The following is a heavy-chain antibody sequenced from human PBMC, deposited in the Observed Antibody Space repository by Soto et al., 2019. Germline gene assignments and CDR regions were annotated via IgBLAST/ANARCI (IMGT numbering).Heavy chain of an antibody. V-gene: IGHV3-23*01. J-gene: IGHJ4*02. D-gene: IGHD1-26*01. Sequence: EVQVLESGGDLVQPGGSLRLSCAASGFTFSTYAMSWVRQAPGKGLEWVSAIGPSGDITYYADSVKGRFTISRDNSKNTLFLQMSSLRAEDTAVYYCVAICRYSGWSGDYWGQGTLVTVSS. CDR2: IGPSGDIT. CDR1: GFTFSTYA. CDR3: VAICRYSGWSGDY.